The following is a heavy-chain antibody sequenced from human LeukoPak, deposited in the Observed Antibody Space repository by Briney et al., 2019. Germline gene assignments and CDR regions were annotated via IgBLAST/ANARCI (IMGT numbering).Heavy chain of an antibody. Sequence: SETLSLTCAVSGGSISSSGYSWGWIRQPPGKGLEWIASFYYTGATKYNPSLKSRLIVSADTSKNQISLKVTSVTAADTAVYYCARDYCGSRSCYTNWFDPWGQGSLVTVSS. CDR3: ARDYCGSRSCYTNWFDP. CDR2: FYYTGAT. CDR1: GGSISSSGYS. J-gene: IGHJ5*02. V-gene: IGHV4-39*07. D-gene: IGHD2-2*01.